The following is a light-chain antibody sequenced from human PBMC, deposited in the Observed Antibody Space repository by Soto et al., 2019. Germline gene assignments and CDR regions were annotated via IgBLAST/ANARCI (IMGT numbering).Light chain of an antibody. V-gene: IGKV1-5*01. CDR3: QHLNSYPIT. Sequence: DIQMTQSPSTLSASVGDRVTITCRASQSISSWLAWYQQKPGKAPNLLIYDASTLESGVPSRFRGSGSGTDFTLTIGSLQPEDFATYYCQHLNSYPITFGQGTRLEI. J-gene: IGKJ5*01. CDR1: QSISSW. CDR2: DAS.